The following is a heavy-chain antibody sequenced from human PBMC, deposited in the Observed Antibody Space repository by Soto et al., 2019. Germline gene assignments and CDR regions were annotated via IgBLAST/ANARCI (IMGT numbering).Heavy chain of an antibody. J-gene: IGHJ5*02. CDR2: IWYDGSNK. D-gene: IGHD6-13*01. CDR1: GSTFSSYG. Sequence: PGGSLILSCAASGSTFSSYGMHWVRQAPGKGLEWVAVIWYDGSNKYYADSVKGRFTISRDNSKNTLYLQMNSLRAEDTAVYYCARVISVGTSYNWFDPWGQGTLVTDSS. CDR3: ARVISVGTSYNWFDP. V-gene: IGHV3-33*01.